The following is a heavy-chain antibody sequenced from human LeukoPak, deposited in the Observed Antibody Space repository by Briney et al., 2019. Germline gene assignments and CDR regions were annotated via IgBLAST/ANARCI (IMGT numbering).Heavy chain of an antibody. CDR3: ARDIQNWNYDWFDP. CDR2: IYTSGST. Sequence: SQTLSLTCTVSGGSISSGSYYWSWIRQPAGKGLEWIGRIYTSGSTNYNPSLKSRVTISVDTSKNQFSPKLSSVTAADTAVYYCARDIQNWNYDWFDPWGQGTLVTVSS. CDR1: GGSISSGSYY. J-gene: IGHJ5*02. V-gene: IGHV4-61*02. D-gene: IGHD1-7*01.